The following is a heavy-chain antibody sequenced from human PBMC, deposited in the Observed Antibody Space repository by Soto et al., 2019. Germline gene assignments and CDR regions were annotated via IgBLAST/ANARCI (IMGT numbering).Heavy chain of an antibody. Sequence: QVQLQQSGPGLVKPSQTLSLTCAISGDSVSTNSAAWNWIRQSPSRGLEWLGRTYYRSMWLNAVSVKSRITIKPDTSKNQFSLQLNSVTPEDTAVYYCARGDNWNDFDFDYWGQGTLVTVSS. CDR2: TYYRSMWL. CDR3: ARGDNWNDFDFDY. J-gene: IGHJ4*02. D-gene: IGHD1-20*01. CDR1: GDSVSTNSAA. V-gene: IGHV6-1*01.